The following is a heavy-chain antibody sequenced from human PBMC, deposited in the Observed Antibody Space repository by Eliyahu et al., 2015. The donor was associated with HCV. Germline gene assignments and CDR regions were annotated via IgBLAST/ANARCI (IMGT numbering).Heavy chain of an antibody. V-gene: IGHV1-24*01. CDR2: FDPEDGET. CDR1: GYTLTELX. D-gene: IGHD3-22*01. J-gene: IGHJ6*02. Sequence: QVQLVQSGAEVKKPGASVXVSCKVSGYTLTELXXHWVRXAPGXGLEWMGGFDPEDGETIYAQKFQGRVTMTEDTSTDTAYMELSSLRSEDTAVYYCATEVGNYYDTQSWSPGYYYYGMDVWGQGTTVTVSS. CDR3: ATEVGNYYDTQSWSPGYYYYGMDV.